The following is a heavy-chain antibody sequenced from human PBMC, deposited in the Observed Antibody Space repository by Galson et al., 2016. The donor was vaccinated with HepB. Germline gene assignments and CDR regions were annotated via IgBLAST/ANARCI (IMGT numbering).Heavy chain of an antibody. V-gene: IGHV2-70*12. Sequence: PALVKPTQTLTLTCTFSGFSLTTSGMCVTWIRQPPGRALEWLALIDWDGDKYYSQSLKTRLTISRDTSKNQVVLTMTNMDPVDTATYYCAHRRGGLRYFDWLSNWFDPWGQGTLVTVSS. CDR3: AHRRGGLRYFDWLSNWFDP. D-gene: IGHD3-9*01. CDR2: IDWDGDK. J-gene: IGHJ5*02. CDR1: GFSLTTSGMC.